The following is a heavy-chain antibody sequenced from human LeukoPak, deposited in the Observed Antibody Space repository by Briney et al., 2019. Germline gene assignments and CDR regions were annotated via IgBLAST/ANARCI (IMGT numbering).Heavy chain of an antibody. CDR3: ARVFRDGYNYDAFDI. Sequence: ASVKVSCKASGYTFTSYYMHWVRQAPGQGLEWMGIISPSGGSTSYAQKFQGRVTMTRDMSTSTVYMELSSLRSEDTAVYYCARVFRDGYNYDAFDIWGQGTMVTVSS. CDR2: ISPSGGST. D-gene: IGHD5-24*01. CDR1: GYTFTSYY. V-gene: IGHV1-46*01. J-gene: IGHJ3*02.